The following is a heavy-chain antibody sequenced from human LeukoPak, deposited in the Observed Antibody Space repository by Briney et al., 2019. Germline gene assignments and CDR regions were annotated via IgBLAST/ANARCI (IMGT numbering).Heavy chain of an antibody. CDR1: GYTFTSYG. J-gene: IGHJ4*02. CDR3: ARTPSTSETAAGSFDY. CDR2: ISAYNGNT. Sequence: ASVKVSCMASGYTFTSYGISWVRQAPGQGLEWMGSISAYNGNTNYAQKLQGRVTITTDTSTSTAYMELRSLRSDDTAVYYCARTPSTSETAAGSFDYWGQGTLVTVSS. D-gene: IGHD6-13*01. V-gene: IGHV1-18*01.